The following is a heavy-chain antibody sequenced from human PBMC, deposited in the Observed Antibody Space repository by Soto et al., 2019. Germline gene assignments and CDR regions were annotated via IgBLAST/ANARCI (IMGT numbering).Heavy chain of an antibody. CDR2: IYYSGST. J-gene: IGHJ4*02. Sequence: LYLTCTVSGGSISSGGYYWSWIRQHPGKGLEWIGYIYYSGSTYYNPSLKSRVTISVDTSKNQFSLKLSSVTAADTAVYYCARDAQFYYDSSGFYFDYWGQGTLVTVSS. CDR1: GGSISSGGYY. D-gene: IGHD3-22*01. V-gene: IGHV4-31*03. CDR3: ARDAQFYYDSSGFYFDY.